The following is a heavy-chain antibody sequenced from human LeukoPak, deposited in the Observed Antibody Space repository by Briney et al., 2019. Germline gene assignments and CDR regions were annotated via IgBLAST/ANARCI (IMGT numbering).Heavy chain of an antibody. CDR3: TVNYCSGGSCYML. J-gene: IGHJ4*02. Sequence: PGGSLRLSCAASGLTFSSYAMNWVRQAPGKGLEWVSAISGSGGSTYYADSVKGRFTISRDNSKNMAYLQMNSLKTEDTAVYYCTVNYCSGGSCYMLWGQGTLVTVSS. CDR1: GLTFSSYA. CDR2: ISGSGGST. V-gene: IGHV3-23*01. D-gene: IGHD2-15*01.